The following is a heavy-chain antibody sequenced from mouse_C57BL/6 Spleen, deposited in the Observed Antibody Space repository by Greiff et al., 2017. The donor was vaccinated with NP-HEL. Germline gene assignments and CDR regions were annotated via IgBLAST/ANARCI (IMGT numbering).Heavy chain of an antibody. CDR1: GFTFSSYA. CDR2: ISGGGDYI. V-gene: IGHV5-9-1*02. D-gene: IGHD2-1*01. CDR3: TREGGNYDFDY. J-gene: IGHJ2*01. Sequence: EVQRVESGEGLVKPGGSLKLSCAASGFTFSSYAMSWVRQTPEKRLEWVAYISGGGDYIYYADTVKGRFTISRDNARNTLYLQMSSLKSEDTAMYYCTREGGNYDFDYWGQGTTLTVSS.